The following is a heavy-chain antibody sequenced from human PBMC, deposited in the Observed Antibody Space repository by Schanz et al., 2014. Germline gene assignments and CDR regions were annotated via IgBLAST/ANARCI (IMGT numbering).Heavy chain of an antibody. V-gene: IGHV1-2*06. D-gene: IGHD2-15*01. CDR1: GYTFRGYY. CDR2: INPNSGGT. CDR3: ARAGYCRDSGCYSLGIEY. Sequence: QVQLVQSGAEVKKPGASAKVSCKASGYTFRGYYLHWVRQAPGQGLEWMGRINPNSGGTNYAQKFQGRVTMTRDTSISTAYMELRRLRSDDTAVYYCARAGYCRDSGCYSLGIEYWGQGTLVTVSS. J-gene: IGHJ4*02.